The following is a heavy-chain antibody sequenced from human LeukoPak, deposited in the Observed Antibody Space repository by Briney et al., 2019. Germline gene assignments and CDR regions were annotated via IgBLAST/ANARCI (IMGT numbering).Heavy chain of an antibody. V-gene: IGHV3-64*01. CDR1: GLTFSNYA. CDR3: ARSVKVYSYGPRWFDP. D-gene: IGHD5-18*01. J-gene: IGHJ5*02. CDR2: ISSNGGST. Sequence: GGSLRLSCAASGLTFSNYAMHWVRQAPGKGLQHVSAISSNGGSTFYANSVKGRFTISRDNSKNTLYLQMGSLRAEDTAVYYCARSVKVYSYGPRWFDPWGQGTLVTVSS.